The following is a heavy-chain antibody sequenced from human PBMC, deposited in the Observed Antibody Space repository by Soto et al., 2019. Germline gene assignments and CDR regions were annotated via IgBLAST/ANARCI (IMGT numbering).Heavy chain of an antibody. J-gene: IGHJ5*02. CDR1: GGSISSGGYY. V-gene: IGHV4-31*03. Sequence: SETLSLTCTVSGGSISSGGYYWSWIRQHPGKGLEWIGYIYYSGSTYYNPSLKSRVTISVDTSKNQFSLKLSSVTAADTAVYYCSSQTYSYAWHHWGQGIQVTVSS. CDR3: SSQTYSYAWHH. CDR2: IYYSGST. D-gene: IGHD5-18*01.